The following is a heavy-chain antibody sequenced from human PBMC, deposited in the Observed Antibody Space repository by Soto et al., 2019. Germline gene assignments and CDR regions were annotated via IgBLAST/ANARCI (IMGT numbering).Heavy chain of an antibody. CDR3: ARDTHPYGSGSYYNGDLYYFDY. D-gene: IGHD3-10*01. Sequence: SVKVSCKASGGTFSSYAISWVRQAPGQGLEWMGGIIPIFGTANYAQKFQGRVTITADESTSTAYMELSSLRSEDTAVYYCARDTHPYGSGSYYNGDLYYFDYWGQGTLVTVSS. CDR1: GGTFSSYA. CDR2: IIPIFGTA. J-gene: IGHJ4*02. V-gene: IGHV1-69*13.